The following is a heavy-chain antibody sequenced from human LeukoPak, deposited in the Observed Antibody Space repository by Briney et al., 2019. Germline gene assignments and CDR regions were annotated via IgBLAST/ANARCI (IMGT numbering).Heavy chain of an antibody. D-gene: IGHD4-17*01. CDR3: ARDPCGDSRYGMDV. CDR2: ISYDGSNK. J-gene: IGHJ6*02. Sequence: PGRSLRLSCAASGFAFSNYAMHWVRQAPGKGLEWVAVISYDGSNKYYADSVKGRFTISRDNSKNTLYLQMNSLRAEDTAVYYCARDPCGDSRYGMDVWGQGTTVTVSS. CDR1: GFAFSNYA. V-gene: IGHV3-30-3*01.